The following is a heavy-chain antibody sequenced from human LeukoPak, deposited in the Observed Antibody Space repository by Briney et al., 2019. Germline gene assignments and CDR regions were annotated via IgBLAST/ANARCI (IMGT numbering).Heavy chain of an antibody. CDR1: GGSISSSSYY. CDR3: ARGGIVVVPAAIPFDY. D-gene: IGHD2-2*01. CDR2: IYYSGST. J-gene: IGHJ4*02. Sequence: SETLSLTCTVSGGSISSSSYYWGWIRQPPGKGLEWIGSIYYSGSTYYNPSLKSRVTISVDKSKNQFSLKLSSVTAADTAVYYCARGGIVVVPAAIPFDYWGQGTLVTVSS. V-gene: IGHV4-39*07.